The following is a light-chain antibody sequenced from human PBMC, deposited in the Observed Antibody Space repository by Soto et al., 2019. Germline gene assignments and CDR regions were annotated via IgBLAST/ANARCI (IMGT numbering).Light chain of an antibody. CDR2: GAS. J-gene: IGKJ3*01. V-gene: IGKV3-20*01. Sequence: EIVLTQSPGTLSLSPGERATLSCRASQSVSSSHLAWYQQKPGQAPRLLIYGASSRATGIPDRFSGSGSGTEFTLTISRLEPEDFEVYYCQQYGSPPLFTFGPGTKVDIK. CDR3: QQYGSPPLFT. CDR1: QSVSSSH.